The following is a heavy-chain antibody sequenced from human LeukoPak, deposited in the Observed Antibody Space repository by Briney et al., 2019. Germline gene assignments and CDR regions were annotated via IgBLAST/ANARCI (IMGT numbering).Heavy chain of an antibody. Sequence: SGGSLRLSCAASGFTVSSNYMSWVRQVPGKGLEWVSVIYSGGSTYYADSVKGRFTICRDNSKNTLYLQMNSLRAGDTAVYYCACSEAAGYSYGFYYYYYGMDVWGQGTTVTVSS. D-gene: IGHD5-18*01. CDR1: GFTVSSNY. CDR3: ACSEAAGYSYGFYYYYYGMDV. J-gene: IGHJ6*02. V-gene: IGHV3-53*01. CDR2: IYSGGST.